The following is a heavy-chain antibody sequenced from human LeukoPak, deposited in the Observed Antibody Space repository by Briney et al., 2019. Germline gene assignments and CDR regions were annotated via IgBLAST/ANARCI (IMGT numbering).Heavy chain of an antibody. CDR3: ATEFYDFLSGESWFDP. CDR2: ISGSGGST. Sequence: GGSLRLSCAASGFTFSSYAMSWVRQAPGKGLEWVSAISGSGGSTYYADSVKGRFTISRDNSKNTLYLQMNSLRAEDTAVYYCATEFYDFLSGESWFDPWGQGALVTVS. D-gene: IGHD3-9*01. V-gene: IGHV3-23*01. J-gene: IGHJ5*02. CDR1: GFTFSSYA.